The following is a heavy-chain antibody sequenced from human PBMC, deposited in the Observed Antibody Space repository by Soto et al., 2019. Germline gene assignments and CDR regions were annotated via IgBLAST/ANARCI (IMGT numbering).Heavy chain of an antibody. V-gene: IGHV3-7*04. D-gene: IGHD7-27*01. CDR1: GMTIRRIW. CDR2: IKQDGSEK. CDR3: ARDVNWGRPDC. J-gene: IGHJ4*02. Sequence: GTLRLFCGASGMTIRRIWVDWVRQAPGKGLEWVANIKQDGSEKYYVDSVKGRFTISRDNAKNSLYLQMNSLRAEDTAVYYCARDVNWGRPDCWGQGTLVTVSS.